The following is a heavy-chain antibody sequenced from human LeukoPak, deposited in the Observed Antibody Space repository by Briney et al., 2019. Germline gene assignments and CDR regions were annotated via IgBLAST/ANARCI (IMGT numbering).Heavy chain of an antibody. CDR2: INHSGST. D-gene: IGHD3-3*01. J-gene: IGHJ4*02. V-gene: IGHV4-34*01. CDR3: ARGYYDFDY. Sequence: SETLSLTCAVYGGSFSGYYWSWIRQPPGKGLEWIGEINHSGSTNYNPSLKSRVTISVDTSKNQFSLKLSSVTAADTAVYYCARGYYDFDYWGQGTLVTASS. CDR1: GGSFSGYY.